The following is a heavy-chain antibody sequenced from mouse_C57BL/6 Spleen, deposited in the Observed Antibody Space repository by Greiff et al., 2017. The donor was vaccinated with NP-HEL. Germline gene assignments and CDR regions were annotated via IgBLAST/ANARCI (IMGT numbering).Heavy chain of an antibody. J-gene: IGHJ2*01. CDR1: GYTFTSYW. CDR3: ARKDYAY. CDR2: IDPSDSYT. Sequence: VQLQQPGAELVRPGTSVKLSCKASGYTFTSYWMHWVKQRPGQGLEWIGVIDPSDSYTNYNQKFKGKATLTVDTSSSTAYMQLSSLTSEDSAVYYCARKDYAYWGQGTTLTVSS. V-gene: IGHV1-59*01.